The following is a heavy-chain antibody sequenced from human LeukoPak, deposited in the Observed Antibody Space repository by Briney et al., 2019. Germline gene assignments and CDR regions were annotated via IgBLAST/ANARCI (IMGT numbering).Heavy chain of an antibody. V-gene: IGHV3-23*01. J-gene: IGHJ5*02. CDR1: GFTFSNNG. D-gene: IGHD2-8*01. CDR2: LSGSGSSV. CDR3: AKGLNWFDP. Sequence: GGSLRLSCVVSGFTFSNNGMSWVRQAPGKGLEWVSGLSGSGSSVYYADSVRGRPTISRDNSRNTLYLQLDSLRADDTAVYYCAKGLNWFDPWGQGTLVTVSS.